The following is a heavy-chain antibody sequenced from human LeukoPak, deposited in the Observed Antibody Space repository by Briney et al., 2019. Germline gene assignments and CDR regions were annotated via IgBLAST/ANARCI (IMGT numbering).Heavy chain of an antibody. Sequence: SETLSLTCAVSGDSVSSSNYYWSWIRQPPGKGLEWIGYIYYSGSTNYNPSLKSRVTISVDTSKNQFSLKLSSVTAADTAVYYCARDVAAGGFDYWGQGTLVTVSS. CDR2: IYYSGST. CDR1: GDSVSSSNYY. CDR3: ARDVAAGGFDY. D-gene: IGHD6-13*01. V-gene: IGHV4-61*01. J-gene: IGHJ4*02.